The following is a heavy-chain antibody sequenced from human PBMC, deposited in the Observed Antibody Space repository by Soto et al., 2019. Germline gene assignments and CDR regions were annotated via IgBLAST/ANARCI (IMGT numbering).Heavy chain of an antibody. CDR3: ARETYYGSGSYYSIHYYMDV. D-gene: IGHD3-10*01. Sequence: SETLSLTCTVSGGSLSSGGYYWSWIRQPPGKGLEWIGYIYYSGSTNYNPPLKSRVTISVDTSKNQFSLKLSSVTAADTAVYYCARETYYGSGSYYSIHYYMDVWGKGTTVTVSS. CDR2: IYYSGST. J-gene: IGHJ6*03. CDR1: GGSLSSGGYY. V-gene: IGHV4-61*08.